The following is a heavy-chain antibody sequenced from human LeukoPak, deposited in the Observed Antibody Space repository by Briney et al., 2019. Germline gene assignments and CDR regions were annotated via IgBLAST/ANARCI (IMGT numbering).Heavy chain of an antibody. J-gene: IGHJ4*02. D-gene: IGHD4-17*01. Sequence: VASVKVSCKASGYTFTGYYMHWVRQAPGQGLEWMGWINPNSGGTNYAQKFQGRVTMTRDTSISTAYMELSRLRYDDTAVYYCARTGSTVTMLYPFDYWGQGALVTVSS. V-gene: IGHV1-2*02. CDR2: INPNSGGT. CDR3: ARTGSTVTMLYPFDY. CDR1: GYTFTGYY.